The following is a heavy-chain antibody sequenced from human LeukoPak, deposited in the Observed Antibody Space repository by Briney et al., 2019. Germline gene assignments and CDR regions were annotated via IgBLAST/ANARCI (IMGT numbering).Heavy chain of an antibody. J-gene: IGHJ4*02. Sequence: SETLSLTCSVSGGSISSYYWSWIRQPAGKQPEWIGRMYTSGSTYYNPSLKSRVTMSADTSKNQFSLKLTSVTAAHTSVYYCAREGGPGGDYGSIDSWGQGTLVTVSS. CDR2: MYTSGST. CDR3: AREGGPGGDYGSIDS. CDR1: GGSISSYY. V-gene: IGHV4-4*07. D-gene: IGHD4-17*01.